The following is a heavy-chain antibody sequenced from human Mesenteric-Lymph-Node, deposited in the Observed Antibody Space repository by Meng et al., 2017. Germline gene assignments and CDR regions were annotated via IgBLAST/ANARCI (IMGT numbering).Heavy chain of an antibody. CDR1: GGSISSGGYY. Sequence: SETLSLTCTVSGGSISSGGYYWSWIRQHPGKGLEWIGYIYYSGSTYYNPSLKSRVTISVDTSKNQFSLKLSSVTAADTAVYYCASISDYAGRRPDYWGQGTLVTVSS. CDR2: IYYSGST. J-gene: IGHJ4*02. V-gene: IGHV4-31*03. CDR3: ASISDYAGRRPDY. D-gene: IGHD4-17*01.